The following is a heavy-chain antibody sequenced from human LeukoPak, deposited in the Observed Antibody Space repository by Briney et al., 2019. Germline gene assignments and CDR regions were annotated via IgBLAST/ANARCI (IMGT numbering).Heavy chain of an antibody. V-gene: IGHV4-59*12. D-gene: IGHD2-2*01. CDR3: ARDTIVVVPAASPYYYYYYMDV. Sequence: SETLSLTCTVSGGSISSYYWSWIRQPPGKGLEWIGYIYYSGSTNYNPSLKSRVTISVDTSKNQFSLKLSSVTAADTAVYYCARDTIVVVPAASPYYYYYYMDVWGKGTTVTVSS. J-gene: IGHJ6*03. CDR2: IYYSGST. CDR1: GGSISSYY.